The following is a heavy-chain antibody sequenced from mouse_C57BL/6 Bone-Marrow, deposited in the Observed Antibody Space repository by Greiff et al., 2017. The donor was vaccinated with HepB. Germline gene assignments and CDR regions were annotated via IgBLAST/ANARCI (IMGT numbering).Heavy chain of an antibody. Sequence: VQLQHPGTELVKPGASVKLSCKASGYTFTSYWMHWVKQRPGQGLEWIGNINPNNGGSNYNEKFKNKATLTVDKSSSTTYMQLSSLTSEDSAVYFCARSGVYGSSLYWYFDVWGTGTTVTVSS. CDR2: INPNNGGS. V-gene: IGHV1-53*01. J-gene: IGHJ1*03. CDR3: ARSGVYGSSLYWYFDV. D-gene: IGHD1-1*01. CDR1: GYTFTSYW.